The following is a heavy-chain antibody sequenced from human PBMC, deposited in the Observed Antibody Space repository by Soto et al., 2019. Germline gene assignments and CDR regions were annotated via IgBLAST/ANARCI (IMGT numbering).Heavy chain of an antibody. Sequence: GESLKISCKGSGYSFTSNWISWVRQMPGKGLEWMGRIDPRDSYTNYSPSFQGHVTISVDKSDNTSYLQWSSPKASDTAIYFCARSYCLPNSCYNDYFDYWGRGTLVTVSS. CDR2: IDPRDSYT. CDR1: GYSFTSNW. CDR3: ARSYCLPNSCYNDYFDY. V-gene: IGHV5-10-1*01. J-gene: IGHJ4*01. D-gene: IGHD2-2*02.